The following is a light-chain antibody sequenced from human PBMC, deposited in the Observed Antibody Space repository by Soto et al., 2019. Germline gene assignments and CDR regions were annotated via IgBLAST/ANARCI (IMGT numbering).Light chain of an antibody. CDR2: DAS. J-gene: IGKJ1*01. V-gene: IGKV1-5*01. Sequence: DFQMTQSPSTLSASVGDRVTITCRASQNINNLVAWYQQKPGKAPKFLIYDASNLQRGVPSRFSGSGFGTEFSLTISSLQPDDFGSYYCQHTRTFGQGTKVEIK. CDR3: QHTRT. CDR1: QNINNL.